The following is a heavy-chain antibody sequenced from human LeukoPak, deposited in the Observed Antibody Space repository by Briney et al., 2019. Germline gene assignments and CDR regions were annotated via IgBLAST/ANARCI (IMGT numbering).Heavy chain of an antibody. Sequence: GRSLRLSCAASGFTFSSYAMHWVRQAPGKGLEWVAVISYDGSNKYYANSVKGRFTISRDNSKNTLYLQMNSLRAEDTAVYYCTVLLGYCSGGSCYSLDYWGQGTLVTVSS. CDR3: TVLLGYCSGGSCYSLDY. V-gene: IGHV3-30-3*01. D-gene: IGHD2-15*01. CDR2: ISYDGSNK. J-gene: IGHJ4*02. CDR1: GFTFSSYA.